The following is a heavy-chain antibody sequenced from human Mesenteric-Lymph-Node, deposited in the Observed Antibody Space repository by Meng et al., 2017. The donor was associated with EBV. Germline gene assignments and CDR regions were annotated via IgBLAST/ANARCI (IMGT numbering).Heavy chain of an antibody. CDR1: CGFIYNYY. V-gene: IGHV4-59*01. D-gene: IGHD3-3*01. CDR3: ARGTNYDLSNDGNSFDY. Sequence: EDSGPGLVKPSEPLSLPCPVSCGFIYNYYRSLIRQPPGKGLESIGDIYHSGSTNYNPSLKSRVTISLDTSKHQFSLKVISVTAADTAVYYCARGTNYDLSNDGNSFDYWGHGTLVTVSS. CDR2: IYHSGST. J-gene: IGHJ4*01.